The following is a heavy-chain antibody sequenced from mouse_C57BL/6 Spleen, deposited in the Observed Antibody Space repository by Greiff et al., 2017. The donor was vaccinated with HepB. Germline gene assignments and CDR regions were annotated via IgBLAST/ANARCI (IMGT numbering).Heavy chain of an antibody. CDR2: IRLKSDNYET. CDR1: GFTFSNYW. J-gene: IGHJ2*01. V-gene: IGHV6-3*01. Sequence: EVMLVESGGGLVQPGGSMKLSCVASGFTFSNYWMNWVRQSPEKGLEWVAQIRLKSDNYETHYAESVKGSFTISRDDSKSSVYLQMNNLRAEDTGIYYCTALFTTVVAPYYFDYWGQGTTLTVSS. CDR3: TALFTTVVAPYYFDY. D-gene: IGHD1-1*01.